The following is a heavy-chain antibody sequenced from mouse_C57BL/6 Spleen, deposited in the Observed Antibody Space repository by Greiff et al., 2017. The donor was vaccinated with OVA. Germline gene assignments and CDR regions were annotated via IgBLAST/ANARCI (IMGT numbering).Heavy chain of an antibody. CDR3: ARRAAQATFDY. J-gene: IGHJ2*01. CDR1: GFTFSDYG. CDR2: ISSGSSTI. D-gene: IGHD3-2*02. Sequence: EVKLVESGGGLVKPGGSLKLSCAASGFTFSDYGMHWVRQAPEKGLEWVAYISSGSSTIYYADTVKGRFTITRDNAKNTLFLQMTSLRSEDTAMYYCARRAAQATFDYWGQGTALTVSS. V-gene: IGHV5-17*01.